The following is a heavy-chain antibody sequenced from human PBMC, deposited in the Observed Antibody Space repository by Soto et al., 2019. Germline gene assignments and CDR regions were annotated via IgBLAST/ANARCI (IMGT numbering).Heavy chain of an antibody. CDR2: ISAYNGNT. CDR1: GYTFTSYG. V-gene: IGHV1-18*01. D-gene: IGHD2-8*01. CDR3: ARDLVLMVYATATAHMDV. Sequence: ASVKVSCKASGYTFTSYGISWVRQAPGQGLEWMGWISAYNGNTNYAQKLQGRVTMTTDTSTSTAYMELRSLRSDDTAVYYCARDLVLMVYATATAHMDVWGKGTTVTVSS. J-gene: IGHJ6*03.